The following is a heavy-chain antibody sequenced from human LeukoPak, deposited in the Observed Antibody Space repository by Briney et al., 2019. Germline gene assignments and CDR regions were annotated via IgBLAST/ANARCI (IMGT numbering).Heavy chain of an antibody. CDR2: IYYNGNT. D-gene: IGHD4-17*01. V-gene: IGHV4-31*03. CDR1: GGSVSSGSYY. CDR3: ARDGGTVTHFDY. Sequence: SETLSLTCTVSGGSVSSGSYYWSWIRQPPGKGLEWIGYIYYNGNTYYNPSLKSRIAISVDTSENQFSLRLTSVTAADTAVYYCARDGGTVTHFDYWGQGTLVTVSS. J-gene: IGHJ4*02.